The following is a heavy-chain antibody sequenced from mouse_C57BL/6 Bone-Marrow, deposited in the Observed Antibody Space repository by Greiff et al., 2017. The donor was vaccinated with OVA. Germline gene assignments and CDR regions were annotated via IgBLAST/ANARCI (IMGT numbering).Heavy chain of an antibody. CDR3: TTCYYGSSYGYWYFDV. V-gene: IGHV14-4*01. J-gene: IGHJ1*03. Sequence: VQLQQSGAELVRPGASVKLSCTASGFNIKDDYMHWVKQRPEQGLEWIGWIDPENGDTEYASKFQGTATITADTSSNTAYLQLSSRTSEDTAVYYCTTCYYGSSYGYWYFDVWGTGTTVTVSS. D-gene: IGHD1-1*01. CDR2: IDPENGDT. CDR1: GFNIKDDY.